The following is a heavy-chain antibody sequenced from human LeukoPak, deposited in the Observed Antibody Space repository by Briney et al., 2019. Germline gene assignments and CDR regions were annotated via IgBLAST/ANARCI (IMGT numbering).Heavy chain of an antibody. D-gene: IGHD3-10*01. Sequence: GGSLRLSCAASGSTFSSHTMNWVRQAPGKGLEWVSYISSSSGVICYADSVKGRFTISRDNSKNTLYLQMNSLRVDDTAVYYCAKHLWRDLVSFGEGYYFGYWGQGTLVTVSS. V-gene: IGHV3-48*01. CDR1: GSTFSSHT. CDR2: ISSSSGVI. CDR3: AKHLWRDLVSFGEGYYFGY. J-gene: IGHJ4*02.